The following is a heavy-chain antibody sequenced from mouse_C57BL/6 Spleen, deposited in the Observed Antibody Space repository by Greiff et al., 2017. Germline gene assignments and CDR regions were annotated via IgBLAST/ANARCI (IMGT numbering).Heavy chain of an antibody. Sequence: QVQLQQSGAELVRPGTSVKVSCKASGYAFTNYLIEWVKQRPGQGLEWIGVINPGSGGTNYNEKFKGKATLTADKSYSTSYMQLSSLTSEDTAVYFCARSGGNYVWFAYWGQGTLVTVSA. CDR1: GYAFTNYL. CDR2: INPGSGGT. D-gene: IGHD2-1*01. V-gene: IGHV1-54*01. CDR3: ARSGGNYVWFAY. J-gene: IGHJ3*01.